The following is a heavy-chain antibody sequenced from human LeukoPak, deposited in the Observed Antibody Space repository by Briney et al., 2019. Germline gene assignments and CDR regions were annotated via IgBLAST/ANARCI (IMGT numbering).Heavy chain of an antibody. V-gene: IGHV3-48*01. CDR2: ISSSSSTI. CDR3: AKEGGGWPHDAFDI. CDR1: GFTFSSYS. J-gene: IGHJ3*02. Sequence: AGGSLRLSCAASGFTFSSYSMNWVRQAPGKGLEWVSYISSSSSTIYYADSVKGRFTISRDNSKNTLYLQMNSLRAEDTAVYYCAKEGGGWPHDAFDIWGQGTMVTVSS. D-gene: IGHD6-19*01.